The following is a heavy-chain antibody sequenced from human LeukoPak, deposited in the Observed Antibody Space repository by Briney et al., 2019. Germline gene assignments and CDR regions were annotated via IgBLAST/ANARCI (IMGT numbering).Heavy chain of an antibody. CDR1: GFTFSNFW. J-gene: IGHJ3*01. V-gene: IGHV3-74*01. Sequence: PGGSLRLSCTASGFTFSNFWVHWVRKAPGKGLVWVSRISSDGRSTDYADSVKGRFTISRDNAKNTLYLQMNSLGVEDTAVYYCAKPGIAVPGGYDAWGQGTMVTVSS. CDR2: ISSDGRST. D-gene: IGHD6-19*01. CDR3: AKPGIAVPGGYDA.